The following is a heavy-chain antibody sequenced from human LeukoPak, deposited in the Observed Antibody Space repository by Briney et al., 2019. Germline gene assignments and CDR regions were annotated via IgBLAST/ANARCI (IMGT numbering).Heavy chain of an antibody. CDR3: ARVGCSGGSCYLRPYYYYMDV. CDR2: IYTSGST. J-gene: IGHJ6*03. V-gene: IGHV4-4*07. D-gene: IGHD2-15*01. Sequence: SETLSLTCTVSGGSISSYYWSWIRQPAGKGLEWIGRIYTSGSTNYNPSLKSRVTMSVDTSKNQFSLKLSSVTAADTAVYYCARVGCSGGSCYLRPYYYYMDVGGKGTTVTVSS. CDR1: GGSISSYY.